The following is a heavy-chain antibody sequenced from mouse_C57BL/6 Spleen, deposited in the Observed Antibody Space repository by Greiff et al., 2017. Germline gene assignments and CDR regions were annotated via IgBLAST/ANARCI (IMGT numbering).Heavy chain of an antibody. CDR1: GYTFTSYW. V-gene: IGHV1-69*01. D-gene: IGHD2-5*01. Sequence: QVQLQQPGAELVMPGASVKLSCKASGYTFTSYWMHWVKQRPGQGLEWIGEIDPSDSDTNYNQKFKGKSTLTVDKSSSTAYMQLSSLTSEDSAVYYCARSPYSNYRGYYAMDYWGQGTSVTVSS. CDR2: IDPSDSDT. J-gene: IGHJ4*01. CDR3: ARSPYSNYRGYYAMDY.